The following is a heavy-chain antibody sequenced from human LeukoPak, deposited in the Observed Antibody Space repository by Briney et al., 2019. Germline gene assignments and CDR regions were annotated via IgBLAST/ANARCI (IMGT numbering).Heavy chain of an antibody. Sequence: GGSLRLSCAASGFTFSSYAMSWVRQAPGQGLEWMGGIIPIFGTANYAQKFQGRVTITADESTSTAYMELSSLRSEDTAVYYCARATRYCSSTSCRYGMDVWGQGTTVTVSS. V-gene: IGHV1-69*01. D-gene: IGHD2-2*01. J-gene: IGHJ6*02. CDR2: IIPIFGTA. CDR3: ARATRYCSSTSCRYGMDV. CDR1: GFTFSSYA.